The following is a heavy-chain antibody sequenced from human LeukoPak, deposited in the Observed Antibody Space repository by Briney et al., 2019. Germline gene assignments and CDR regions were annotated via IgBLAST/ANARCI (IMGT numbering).Heavy chain of an antibody. CDR1: GGSISSYY. CDR2: IYTSGST. J-gene: IGHJ4*02. CDR3: ARLEEA. V-gene: IGHV4-4*09. Sequence: LETLSLTCTVSGGSISSYYWSWIRQPPGKGLEWIGYIYTSGSTNYNPSLKSRVTISVDTSKNQFSLKLSSVTAADTAVYYCARLEEAWGRGTLVTVSS.